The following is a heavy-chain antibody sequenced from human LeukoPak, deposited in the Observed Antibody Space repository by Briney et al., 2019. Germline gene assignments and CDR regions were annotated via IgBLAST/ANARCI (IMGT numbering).Heavy chain of an antibody. J-gene: IGHJ4*02. V-gene: IGHV5-51*01. CDR3: ASSEGSSWDY. CDR1: GYSFSGYW. Sequence: GESLKISCKGSGYSFSGYWIAWVRQMPGKGLECVGIIYPGDSDIKYSPSFQGLVTISADKSITTAYLQWSSLKASDTAIYYCASSEGSSWDYWGQGTLVTVSS. CDR2: IYPGDSDI. D-gene: IGHD6-6*01.